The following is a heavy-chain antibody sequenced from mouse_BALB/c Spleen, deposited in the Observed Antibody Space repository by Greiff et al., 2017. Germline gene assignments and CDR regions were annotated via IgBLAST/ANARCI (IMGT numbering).Heavy chain of an antibody. J-gene: IGHJ2*01. D-gene: IGHD1-2*01. CDR1: GFSLTSYG. Sequence: QVQLKQSGPGLVQPSQSLSITCTVSGFSLTSYGVHWVRQSPGKGLEWLGVIWKGGSTDYNAAFISRLSISKDNSKSQVFFKMNSLQANDTAIYYCTTATKYSFDYGGQGTTLTVSS. CDR2: IWKGGST. CDR3: TTATKYSFDY. V-gene: IGHV2-2*02.